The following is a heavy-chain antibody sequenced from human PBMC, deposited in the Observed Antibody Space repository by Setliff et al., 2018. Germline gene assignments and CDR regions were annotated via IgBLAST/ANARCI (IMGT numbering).Heavy chain of an antibody. CDR2: INPKTGGT. D-gene: IGHD3-16*01. Sequence: ASVKVSCKTSGYAFTDNYIHWVRQAPGQGLEWMGWINPKTGGTNLAQKFQGWVSMTRDTSITTAYMELSRLTSDDMAVYFCARSDHLVVDGFDVWGQGTRGTVS. CDR1: GYAFTDNY. J-gene: IGHJ3*01. CDR3: ARSDHLVVDGFDV. V-gene: IGHV1-2*04.